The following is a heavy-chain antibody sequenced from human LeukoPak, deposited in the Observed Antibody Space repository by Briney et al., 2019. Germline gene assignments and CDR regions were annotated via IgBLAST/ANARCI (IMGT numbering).Heavy chain of an antibody. J-gene: IGHJ2*01. CDR3: ARVGEDWYFDL. CDR1: GFTFSSYS. CDR2: ISSSSSYI. V-gene: IGHV3-21*01. Sequence: GGSLRLSCAASGFTFSSYSMNWVRQAPGKGLEWVSSISSSSSYIYYADSVKGRFTISRDNAKNSLYLQMNSLRAEDTAVYYCARVGEDWYFDLWGRGTLVTVSS.